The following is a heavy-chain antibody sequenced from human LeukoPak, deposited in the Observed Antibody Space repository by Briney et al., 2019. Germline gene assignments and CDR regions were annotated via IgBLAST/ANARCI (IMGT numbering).Heavy chain of an antibody. CDR1: GGSISSSSYY. CDR3: ARPYSSGWGFGWFDP. J-gene: IGHJ5*02. V-gene: IGHV4-39*01. Sequence: SETLSLTCTVSGGSISSSSYYWGWIRQPPGKGLEWIGSIYYRGSTYYNPSLKSRVTISVDTSKNQFSLKLSSVTAADTAVYYCARPYSSGWGFGWFDPWGQGTLVTVSS. D-gene: IGHD6-19*01. CDR2: IYYRGST.